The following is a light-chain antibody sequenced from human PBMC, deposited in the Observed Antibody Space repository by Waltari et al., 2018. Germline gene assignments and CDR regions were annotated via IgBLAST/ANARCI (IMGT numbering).Light chain of an antibody. Sequence: DIQMTQSPSTLSASVGDTVIISCRASQSITTPLAWYQQKPGKAPDVLIYWASNLESGVPSRLSGSGSGTEFTLTISSLQPDDFATYYCQQYKSYKTFGQGTRVEIK. J-gene: IGKJ1*01. CDR1: QSITTP. CDR3: QQYKSYKT. CDR2: WAS. V-gene: IGKV1-5*03.